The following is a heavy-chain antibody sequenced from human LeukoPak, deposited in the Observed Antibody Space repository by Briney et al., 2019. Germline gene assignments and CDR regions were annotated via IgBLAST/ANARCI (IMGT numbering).Heavy chain of an antibody. CDR3: ARERGYCSSTSCYYMDV. CDR2: IKQDGREK. J-gene: IGHJ6*03. D-gene: IGHD2-2*01. CDR1: GFTFSSYW. Sequence: GGSLRLSCAASGFTFSSYWMSWVRQAPGKGLEWVANIKQDGREKYYVDSVKGRFTISRDNAKNSLYLQMNSLRAEDTAVYYCARERGYCSSTSCYYMDVWGKGTTVTVSS. V-gene: IGHV3-7*01.